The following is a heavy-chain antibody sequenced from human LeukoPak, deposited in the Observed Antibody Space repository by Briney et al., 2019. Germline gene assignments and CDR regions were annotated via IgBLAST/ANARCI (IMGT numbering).Heavy chain of an antibody. CDR1: GGTFSSYA. V-gene: IGHV1-69*01. Sequence: ASVKVSCKASGGTFSSYAISWVRQAPGQGLEWMGGIIPIFGTANYAQKFQGRVTITADESTSTAYMELSGLRSEDTAVYYCARDQGGSYRHFDYWGQGTLVTVSS. CDR2: IIPIFGTA. CDR3: ARDQGGSYRHFDY. D-gene: IGHD1-26*01. J-gene: IGHJ4*02.